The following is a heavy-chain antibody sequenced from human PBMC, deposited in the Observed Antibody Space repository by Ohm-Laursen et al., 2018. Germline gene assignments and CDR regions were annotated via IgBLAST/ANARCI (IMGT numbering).Heavy chain of an antibody. D-gene: IGHD6-13*01. Sequence: SETLSLTCSVSGASISSYYWTWIRQPPGKGLEWIGHFYHSGGTNNNPSFKSRVTISFDTSKNQVSLNQNSVTAADTAVYYCASSESSSWYHAFDVWGQGTMVTVSS. CDR1: GASISSYY. J-gene: IGHJ3*01. V-gene: IGHV4-4*08. CDR2: FYHSGGT. CDR3: ASSESSSWYHAFDV.